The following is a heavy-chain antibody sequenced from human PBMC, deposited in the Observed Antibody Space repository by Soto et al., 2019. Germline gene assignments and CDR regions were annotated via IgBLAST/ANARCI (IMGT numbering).Heavy chain of an antibody. Sequence: GASVKVSCKASGYTFSDFDINWLRQASGQGPEWMGWMNAKSGDTFFAQRFQGKFNMTWDTSLSTAYMEVGSLTSDDTAIYYCARGNTFNYARFDVWGQGTTVTVSS. D-gene: IGHD3-16*01. J-gene: IGHJ6*02. CDR3: ARGNTFNYARFDV. V-gene: IGHV1-8*01. CDR2: MNAKSGDT. CDR1: GYTFSDFD.